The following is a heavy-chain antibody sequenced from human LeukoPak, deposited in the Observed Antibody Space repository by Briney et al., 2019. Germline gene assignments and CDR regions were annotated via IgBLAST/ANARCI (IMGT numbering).Heavy chain of an antibody. CDR1: GFTFSSYS. D-gene: IGHD3-22*01. V-gene: IGHV3-21*01. CDR2: ISCSSSYI. Sequence: GGSLRLSCAASGFTFSSYSMNWVRQAPGKGLEWVSSISCSSSYIYYADSVKGRFTISRDNAKNSLYLQMNSLRAEDTAVYYCARDRYYDSSGYYYNYYYYMDVWGKGTTVTVSS. CDR3: ARDRYYDSSGYYYNYYYYMDV. J-gene: IGHJ6*03.